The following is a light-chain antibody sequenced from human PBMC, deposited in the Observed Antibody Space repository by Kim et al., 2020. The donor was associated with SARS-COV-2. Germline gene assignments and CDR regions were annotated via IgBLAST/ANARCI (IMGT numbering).Light chain of an antibody. CDR3: QQRSNWPQWT. J-gene: IGKJ1*01. V-gene: IGKV3-11*01. CDR2: DAS. CDR1: QSVSSY. Sequence: SPGERATLSCRASQSVSSYLAWYQQKHGQAPRLLIYDASNRATGIPARFSGSGSGTDFTLTISSLEPEDFAVYYCQQRSNWPQWTFGQGTKVDIK.